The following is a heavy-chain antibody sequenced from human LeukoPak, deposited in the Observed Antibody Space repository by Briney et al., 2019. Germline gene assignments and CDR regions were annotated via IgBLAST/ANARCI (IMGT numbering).Heavy chain of an antibody. Sequence: PSETLSLTCTVSGGSISSSSYYWGWIRQPPGKGLGWIGSIYYSGSTNYNPSLKSRVTISVDTSKNQFSLKLSSVTAADTAVYYCARRASVILTGCFDYWGQGTLVTVSS. V-gene: IGHV4-39*01. CDR1: GGSISSSSYY. D-gene: IGHD3-9*01. CDR3: ARRASVILTGCFDY. CDR2: IYYSGST. J-gene: IGHJ4*02.